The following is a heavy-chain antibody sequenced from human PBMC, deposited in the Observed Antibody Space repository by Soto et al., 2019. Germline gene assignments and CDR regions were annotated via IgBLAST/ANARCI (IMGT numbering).Heavy chain of an antibody. CDR1: GFTFRSYG. Sequence: QVQLVESGGGVVQPGRPLRLSGATSGFTFRSYGMHWVRLSPGKGLEWVAVISYDGESKYYADSVRGRFTISRDNSKNTLFLYMNSLRPEDTAVYYCAKDLVVAGLHLGEVSTDLDYWGQGILVTVSS. CDR3: AKDLVVAGLHLGEVSTDLDY. J-gene: IGHJ4*02. V-gene: IGHV3-30*18. D-gene: IGHD3-16*01. CDR2: ISYDGESK.